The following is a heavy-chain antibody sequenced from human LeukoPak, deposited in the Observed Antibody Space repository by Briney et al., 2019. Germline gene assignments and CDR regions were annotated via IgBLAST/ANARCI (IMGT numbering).Heavy chain of an antibody. D-gene: IGHD1-26*01. CDR3: ARDRHSRQDY. CDR2: ISYDGSNK. Sequence: GRSLRLSCAASGFTFSSYGMHWVRQAPGKGLEWVAVISYDGSNKYYADSVKGRFTISRDNSKNTLYLQMNSLRAEDTAVYYCARDRHSRQDYWGQGTLVTVSS. J-gene: IGHJ4*02. CDR1: GFTFSSYG. V-gene: IGHV3-30*03.